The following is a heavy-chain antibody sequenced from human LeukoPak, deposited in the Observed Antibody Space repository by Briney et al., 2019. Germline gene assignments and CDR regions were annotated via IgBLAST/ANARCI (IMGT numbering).Heavy chain of an antibody. D-gene: IGHD5/OR15-5a*01. J-gene: IGHJ4*02. V-gene: IGHV3-30*02. Sequence: GGSLRLSCAASGFTFSNYGVHWVRQAPGKGLEWVAFIHSNENIKWYADSVKGRFTISRDNSKSTLLLQMNGLGAEDTAVYYCAKDSTWAADYWGQGTLVSVSS. CDR1: GFTFSNYG. CDR3: AKDSTWAADY. CDR2: IHSNENIK.